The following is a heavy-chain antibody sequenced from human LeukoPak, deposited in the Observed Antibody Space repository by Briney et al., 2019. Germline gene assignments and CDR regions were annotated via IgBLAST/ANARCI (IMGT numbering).Heavy chain of an antibody. V-gene: IGHV3-21*01. CDR1: GFTFSTYG. D-gene: IGHD4-11*01. CDR2: ISSSGDYI. J-gene: IGHJ4*02. CDR3: ARGTMVTVNFDH. Sequence: GRSLRLSCEASGFTFSTYGMNWVRQAPGKGLEWVSSISSSGDYIYYADSMKGRFTISRDNAKNSLYLQMNSLRAEDTAVYYCARGTMVTVNFDHWGQGTLVTVSS.